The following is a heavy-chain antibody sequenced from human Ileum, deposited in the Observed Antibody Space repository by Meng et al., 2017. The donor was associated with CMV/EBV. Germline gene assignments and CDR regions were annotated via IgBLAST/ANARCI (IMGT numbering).Heavy chain of an antibody. V-gene: IGHV4-34*01. J-gene: IGHJ5*02. Sequence: SETLSLTCAVYGGSFSGYYWSWIRQPPGKGLEWIGEINHSGSTNYNPSLKSRVTISVDTSKNQFSLKLSSVTAADTAVYYCARAWFDPWGQGTLVTVSS. CDR1: GGSFSGYY. CDR3: ARAWFDP. CDR2: INHSGST.